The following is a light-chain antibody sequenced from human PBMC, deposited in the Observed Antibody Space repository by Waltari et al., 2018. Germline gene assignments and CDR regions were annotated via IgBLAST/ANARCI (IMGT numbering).Light chain of an antibody. Sequence: QLVLTQSPSASASLGASVKLTCTLSSGHINNVIAWLQQRPEKGPRYLMKVNSDGSHNKGDEIPDRFSGSSSGAERYLTISSLQSEDEADYFCQTGGHGTWVFGVGTKLTVL. V-gene: IGLV4-69*01. CDR3: QTGGHGTWV. CDR1: SGHINNV. CDR2: VNSDGSH. J-gene: IGLJ3*02.